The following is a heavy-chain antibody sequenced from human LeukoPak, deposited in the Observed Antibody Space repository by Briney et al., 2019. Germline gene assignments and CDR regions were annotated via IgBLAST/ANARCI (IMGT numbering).Heavy chain of an antibody. CDR2: VYYSGST. D-gene: IGHD4-17*01. CDR3: ARAYGDYQLDY. V-gene: IGHV4-59*08. J-gene: IGHJ4*02. Sequence: SETLSLTCAVYGGSFSGYYWSWIRQPPGKGLEWIGYVYYSGSTNYNPSLKSRVTISVDTSKNQFSLKLTSVTAADTAVYYCARAYGDYQLDYWGQGTLVTVSS. CDR1: GGSFSGYY.